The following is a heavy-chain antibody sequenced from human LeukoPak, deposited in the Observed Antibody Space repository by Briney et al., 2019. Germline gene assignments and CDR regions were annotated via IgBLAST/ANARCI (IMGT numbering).Heavy chain of an antibody. J-gene: IGHJ4*02. Sequence: ASVKVSCKASGYTFTSYYMHWVRQAPGQGLEWMGIINPSGGSTSYAQKFQGRVTMTRDASTSTVYMELSSLRSEDTAVYYCARENSRDNERSLAFDYWGQGTLVTVSS. V-gene: IGHV1-46*01. CDR2: INPSGGST. CDR1: GYTFTSYY. CDR3: ARENSRDNERSLAFDY. D-gene: IGHD3-10*01.